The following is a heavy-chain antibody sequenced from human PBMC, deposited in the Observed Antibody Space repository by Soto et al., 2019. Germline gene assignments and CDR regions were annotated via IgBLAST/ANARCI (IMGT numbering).Heavy chain of an antibody. CDR1: GGSVSSGGYY. Sequence: SETLCLTCTVSGGSVSSGGYYWSWIRQPPGKGLEWIGYIYYSGSTNYNPPLKSRVTISVDTSKNQFSLKLSSVTAADTAVYYCARGAFAAAGKYYYGVDVWGQGTTVTVSS. J-gene: IGHJ6*02. V-gene: IGHV4-61*08. CDR3: ARGAFAAAGKYYYGVDV. CDR2: IYYSGST. D-gene: IGHD6-13*01.